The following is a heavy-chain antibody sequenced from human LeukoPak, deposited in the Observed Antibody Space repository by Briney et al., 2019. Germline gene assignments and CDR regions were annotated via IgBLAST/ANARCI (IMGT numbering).Heavy chain of an antibody. V-gene: IGHV3-21*01. CDR3: ARDEYYYDSSGSPHYGMDV. CDR1: GFTFSSYS. J-gene: IGHJ6*02. CDR2: ISSSSSYI. D-gene: IGHD3-22*01. Sequence: GGSLRLPCAASGFTFSSYSMNWVRQAPGKGLERVSSISSSSSYIYYADSVKGRFTISRDNAKNSLYLQMNSLRAEDTAVYYCARDEYYYDSSGSPHYGMDVWGQGTTVTVSS.